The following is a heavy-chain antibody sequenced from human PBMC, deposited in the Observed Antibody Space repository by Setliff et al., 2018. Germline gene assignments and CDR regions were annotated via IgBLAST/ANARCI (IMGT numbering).Heavy chain of an antibody. CDR3: ARDQDDFWSGLYY. V-gene: IGHV4-39*07. J-gene: IGHJ4*02. CDR1: GGSVNSGYDN. D-gene: IGHD3-3*01. CDR2: IYYSGST. Sequence: PSETLSLTCTVSGGSVNSGYDNWNWLRQPAGKGLEWIGSIYYSGSTYYNPSLKSRVTISVDTSKNQFSLKLSSVTAADTAVYYCARDQDDFWSGLYYWGQGTLVTVSS.